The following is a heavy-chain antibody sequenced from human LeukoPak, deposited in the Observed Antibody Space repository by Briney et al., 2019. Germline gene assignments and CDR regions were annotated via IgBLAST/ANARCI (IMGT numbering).Heavy chain of an antibody. Sequence: GGSLRLSCAASGFTFSSYSMNWVRQAPGKGLEWVSSISSSSSYIYYADSVKGRFTISRDNAKDSLYLQMNSLRAEDTAVYYCARTSSLGYDSSATDYWGQGTLSPSPQ. CDR3: ARTSSLGYDSSATDY. J-gene: IGHJ4*02. CDR1: GFTFSSYS. D-gene: IGHD3-22*01. CDR2: ISSSSSYI. V-gene: IGHV3-21*01.